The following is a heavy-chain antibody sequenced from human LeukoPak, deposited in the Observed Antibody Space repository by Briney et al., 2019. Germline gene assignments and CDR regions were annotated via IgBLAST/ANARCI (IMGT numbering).Heavy chain of an antibody. Sequence: GESLKISCKGSGYSFTSYWIGWVRQMPGKGLGWMGIIYPGDSDTRYSPSFQGQVTISADKSISTAYLQWSSLKASDTAMYYCARHGGIAAAGSSWFDPWGQGTLVTVSS. D-gene: IGHD6-13*01. V-gene: IGHV5-51*01. CDR1: GYSFTSYW. CDR3: ARHGGIAAAGSSWFDP. CDR2: IYPGDSDT. J-gene: IGHJ5*02.